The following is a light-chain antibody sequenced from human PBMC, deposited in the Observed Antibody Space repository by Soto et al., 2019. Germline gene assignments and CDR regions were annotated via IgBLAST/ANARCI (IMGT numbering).Light chain of an antibody. CDR3: QRRSNWPQIT. J-gene: IGKJ4*01. V-gene: IGKV3-11*01. CDR1: QSVSKY. Sequence: EIVLTQSPATLSLSPGERATLSCRASQSVSKYLAWYQQKPGQAPRLLIHDASNRATGIPARFSGSGSGTDFTLTISSLEPEDFGVYYCQRRSNWPQITFGGGTKVEI. CDR2: DAS.